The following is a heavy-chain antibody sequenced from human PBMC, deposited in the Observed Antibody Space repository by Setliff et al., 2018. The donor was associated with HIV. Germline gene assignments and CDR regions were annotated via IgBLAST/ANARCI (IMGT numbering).Heavy chain of an antibody. CDR3: ARLIATLGMALTASPDFDF. J-gene: IGHJ4*02. CDR1: GFTFSNYG. CDR2: IWSDGSDK. V-gene: IGHV3-33*01. D-gene: IGHD7-27*01. Sequence: LRLSCAASGFTFSNYGMHWVRQAPGKGLEWVAFIWSDGSDKYYADSVKGRFTISRDNSKNTVFLQLNNLRAEDTATYYCARLIATLGMALTASPDFDFWGPGTLVTVSS.